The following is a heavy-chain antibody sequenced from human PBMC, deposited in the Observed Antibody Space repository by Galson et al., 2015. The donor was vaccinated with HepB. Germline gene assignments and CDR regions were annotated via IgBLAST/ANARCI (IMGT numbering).Heavy chain of an antibody. CDR3: AILRVVVWADYYDVDV. J-gene: IGHJ6*02. Sequence: SLRLSCAASGFTFNSYAMNWVRQAPGKGLEWVAVISHDGSTEYHADSVKGRFTFSRDNSKNTLYLQMNSLRQEDTAVYYCAILRVVVWADYYDVDVWGQGTTVIVSS. D-gene: IGHD1-26*01. CDR1: GFTFNSYA. CDR2: ISHDGSTE. V-gene: IGHV3-30-3*01.